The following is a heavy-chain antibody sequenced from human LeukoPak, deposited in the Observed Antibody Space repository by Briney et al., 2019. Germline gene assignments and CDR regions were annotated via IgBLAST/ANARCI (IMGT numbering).Heavy chain of an antibody. Sequence: GGSLRLSCAASGFTFSSYEMNWVRQAPGKGLEWVSYISSRATAIHYADSVKGRFTISRDNSKNTLYLQMHRLRAEDTAVYYCARESLGSVDPRGYSTTVSQDVWGRGTTVTISS. V-gene: IGHV3-48*03. D-gene: IGHD4-17*01. J-gene: IGHJ6*04. CDR3: ARESLGSVDPRGYSTTVSQDV. CDR2: ISSRATAI. CDR1: GFTFSSYE.